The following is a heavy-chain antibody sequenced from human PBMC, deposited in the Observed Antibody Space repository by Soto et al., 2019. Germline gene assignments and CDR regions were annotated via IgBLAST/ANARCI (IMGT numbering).Heavy chain of an antibody. CDR3: AKDRHYYGSGSYQNYFDY. CDR2: IRSKAYGGTT. J-gene: IGHJ4*02. CDR1: GFTFGDYA. Sequence: GGSLRLSCTASGFTFGDYAMSWVRQAPGKGLEWVGFIRSKAYGGTTEYAASVKGRFTISRDDSKSIAYLQMNSLKTEDTAVYYCAKDRHYYGSGSYQNYFDYWGKGTLVTVSS. D-gene: IGHD3-10*01. V-gene: IGHV3-49*04.